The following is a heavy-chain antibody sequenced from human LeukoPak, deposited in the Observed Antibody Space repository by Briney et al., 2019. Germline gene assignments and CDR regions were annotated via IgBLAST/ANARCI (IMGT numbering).Heavy chain of an antibody. Sequence: GASVKVSCKASGYTFTSYAMHWVRQAPGQRLEWMGWINAVNGDTKYSQKLQGRVTITRDTSASTAYMELSSLRSDDTAVYYCARDGGIGYYYDSSGYYYGMDVWGQGTTVTVSS. J-gene: IGHJ6*02. CDR1: GYTFTSYA. D-gene: IGHD3-22*01. CDR2: INAVNGDT. CDR3: ARDGGIGYYYDSSGYYYGMDV. V-gene: IGHV1-3*01.